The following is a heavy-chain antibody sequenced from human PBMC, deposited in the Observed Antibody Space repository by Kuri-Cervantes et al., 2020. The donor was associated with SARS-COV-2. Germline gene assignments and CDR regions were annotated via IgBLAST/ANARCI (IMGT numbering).Heavy chain of an antibody. CDR2: INHSGST. CDR1: GGSFSGYY. J-gene: IGHJ4*02. V-gene: IGHV4-34*01. CDR3: AREFKVRRVVPAAKDSRTQYYFDY. D-gene: IGHD2-2*01. Sequence: ESLKISCAVYGGSFSGYYWSWIRQPPGKGLEWIGEINHSGSTNYNPSLKSRVTISVDTSKNQFSLKLSSVTAADTAVYYCAREFKVRRVVPAAKDSRTQYYFDYWGQGTLVIVSS.